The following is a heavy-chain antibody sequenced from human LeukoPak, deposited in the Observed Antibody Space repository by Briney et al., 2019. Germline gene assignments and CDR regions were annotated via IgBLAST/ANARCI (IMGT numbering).Heavy chain of an antibody. CDR2: IYYSGST. CDR3: ARLVVGLLNWFDP. D-gene: IGHD2-21*01. Sequence: SETLSLTCIVSGGSISSYYWSWIRQPPGKGLEWIGYIYYSGSTNYNPSLKSRVTISVDTSKNQFSLKLSSVTAADTAVYYCARLVVGLLNWFDPWGQGTLVTVSS. CDR1: GGSISSYY. V-gene: IGHV4-59*08. J-gene: IGHJ5*02.